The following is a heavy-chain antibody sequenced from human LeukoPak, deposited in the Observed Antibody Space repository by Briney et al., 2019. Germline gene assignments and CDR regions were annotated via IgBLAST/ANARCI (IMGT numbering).Heavy chain of an antibody. CDR2: IYHSGST. Sequence: SETLSLTCTVSGYSISSGYYWGWIRQPPGKGLEWIGSIYHSGSTYYNPSLKSRVTISVDTSKNQFSLKLSSVTAADTAVYYCARDSYKYYYDSSGYYYVSEYFQHWGQGTLVTVSS. V-gene: IGHV4-38-2*02. CDR1: GYSISSGYY. CDR3: ARDSYKYYYDSSGYYYVSEYFQH. J-gene: IGHJ1*01. D-gene: IGHD3-22*01.